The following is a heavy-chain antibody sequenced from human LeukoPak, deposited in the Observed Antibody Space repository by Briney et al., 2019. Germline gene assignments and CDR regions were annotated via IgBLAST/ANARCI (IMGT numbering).Heavy chain of an antibody. J-gene: IGHJ4*02. V-gene: IGHV3-33*01. CDR3: AREPPPMIVVWGFDY. CDR1: GFTFSSYG. D-gene: IGHD3-22*01. Sequence: PGRSLRLSCAASGFTFSSYGMHWVRQAPGKGLEWVAVIWYDGSNKYNADSVKGRFTISRDNSRNTLYLQMNSLRAEDTAVYYCAREPPPMIVVWGFDYWGQGTLVTVSS. CDR2: IWYDGSNK.